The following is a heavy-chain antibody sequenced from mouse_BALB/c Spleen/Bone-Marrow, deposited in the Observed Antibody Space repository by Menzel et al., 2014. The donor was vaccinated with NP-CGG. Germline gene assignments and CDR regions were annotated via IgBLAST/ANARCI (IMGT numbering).Heavy chain of an antibody. J-gene: IGHJ3*01. CDR1: GFNIKDTY. CDR3: ACYFYRFSLFSY. D-gene: IGHD1-1*01. Sequence: EVQLQQSEAELVKPGASVKLSCTASGFNIKDTYMHWVKQRPEQGLEWIGRIDPANGNTKYDPKFQGKATITADTSSNPAFLPLSSLTSGGPSLFFCACYFYRFSLFSYLGQGTLVTVSA. CDR2: IDPANGNT. V-gene: IGHV14-3*02.